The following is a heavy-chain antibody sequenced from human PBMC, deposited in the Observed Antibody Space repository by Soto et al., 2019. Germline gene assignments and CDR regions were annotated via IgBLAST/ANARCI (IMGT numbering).Heavy chain of an antibody. D-gene: IGHD4-17*01. V-gene: IGHV3-23*01. J-gene: IGHJ5*02. CDR1: GFTFSSYA. CDR3: ARDLLYGVPAGWFDP. Sequence: GGSLRLSCAASGFTFSSYAMSWVRQAPGKGLEWVSAISGSCGSTYYADSVKGRFTISRDNSKNTLYLQMNSLRAEDTAVYYCARDLLYGVPAGWFDPWGQGTLVTVSS. CDR2: ISGSCGST.